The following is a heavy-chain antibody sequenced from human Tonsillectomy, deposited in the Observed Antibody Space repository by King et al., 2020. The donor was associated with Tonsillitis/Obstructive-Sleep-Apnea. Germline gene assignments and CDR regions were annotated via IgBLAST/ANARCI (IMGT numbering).Heavy chain of an antibody. CDR1: GFTFRTYG. CDR2: IWYDGSNK. Sequence: VQLVQSGGGVVQPGRSLRLSCAASGFTFRTYGMHWVRQAPGKGLEWVAVIWYDGSNKYYADSVKGRFTISRDNSKNTLYLQMNSLRAEDTAVYYCARSSKLVRDEVATAIDCWGPGTLVTVSS. CDR3: ARSSKLVRDEVATAIDC. J-gene: IGHJ4*02. V-gene: IGHV3-33*01. D-gene: IGHD2-2*02.